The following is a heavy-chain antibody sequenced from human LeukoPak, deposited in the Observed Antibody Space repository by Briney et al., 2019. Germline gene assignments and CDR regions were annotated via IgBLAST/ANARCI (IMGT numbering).Heavy chain of an antibody. CDR1: GGTFSSYA. V-gene: IGHV1-69*13. D-gene: IGHD2-2*01. CDR3: AADGDIVVVPAAPYYYYGMDV. Sequence: SVTVSCKASGGTFSSYAISWVRQAPGQGLEWMGGIIPIFGTANYAQKFQGRVTITADESTSTAYMELSSLRSEDTAVYYCAADGDIVVVPAAPYYYYGMDVWGKGTTVTASS. CDR2: IIPIFGTA. J-gene: IGHJ6*04.